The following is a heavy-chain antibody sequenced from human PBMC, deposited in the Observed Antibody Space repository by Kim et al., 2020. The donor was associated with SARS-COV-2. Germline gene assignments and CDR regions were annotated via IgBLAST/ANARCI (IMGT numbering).Heavy chain of an antibody. V-gene: IGHV3-23*05. Sequence: GGSLRLSCAASGLTFSSCSMSWVRQAPGKGLEWVSSIYATSTNTFYADSVKGRFTISRDNSKNTLYRQMNNLGADDTAVYYCANPTQSGLRVAGGVYWGQGTMVTVSS. CDR1: GLTFSSCS. CDR3: ANPTQSGLRVAGGVY. CDR2: IYATSTNT. J-gene: IGHJ4*02. D-gene: IGHD6-19*01.